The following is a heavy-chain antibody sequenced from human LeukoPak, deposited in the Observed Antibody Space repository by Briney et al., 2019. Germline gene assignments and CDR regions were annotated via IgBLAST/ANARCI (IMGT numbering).Heavy chain of an antibody. CDR2: NSGSGDNT. CDR3: AKMKGHPLPKYYMDV. D-gene: IGHD1-26*01. V-gene: IGHV3-23*01. Sequence: GGSLRLSCAASGFTYSGFSMSWVRRPPGKGLEWVSGNSGSGDNTLYADSVKGRFTISRDNSKNTLYLEMNSLRAEDTAIYYCAKMKGHPLPKYYMDVWGQGTTVTVSS. CDR1: GFTYSGFS. J-gene: IGHJ6*01.